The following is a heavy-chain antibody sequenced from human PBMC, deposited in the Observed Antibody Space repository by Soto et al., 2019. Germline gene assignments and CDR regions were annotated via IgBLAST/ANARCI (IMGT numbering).Heavy chain of an antibody. D-gene: IGHD3-9*01. J-gene: IGHJ1*01. CDR2: ISGSGRIT. V-gene: IGHV3-23*01. Sequence: GVSLRLSCAASGFTFSSYAMSWVRRAPGKGLEWVSGISGSGRITKYADSVKGRFIISRDNFKNTLFLQMNSLRAEDTAVYYCAKDVHYDIVTGIEYFHHWAQGTLVNVSS. CDR3: AKDVHYDIVTGIEYFHH. CDR1: GFTFSSYA.